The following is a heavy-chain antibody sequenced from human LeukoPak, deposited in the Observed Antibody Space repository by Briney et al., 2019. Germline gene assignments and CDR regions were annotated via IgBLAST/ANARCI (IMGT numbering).Heavy chain of an antibody. Sequence: PGGSLRLSCVASGFTFSKAWMTWVRQAPGKRLEWVASIKEDGSEKYSADSLKGRFTISRDNAKNSLYLQMNSLRVEDTAVYYCVRGGFMSFDYWGQGTLVTVSS. CDR2: IKEDGSEK. CDR1: GFTFSKAW. D-gene: IGHD3-16*01. CDR3: VRGGFMSFDY. V-gene: IGHV3-7*05. J-gene: IGHJ4*02.